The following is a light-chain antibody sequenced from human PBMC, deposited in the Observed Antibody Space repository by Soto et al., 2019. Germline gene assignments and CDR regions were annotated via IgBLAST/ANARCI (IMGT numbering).Light chain of an antibody. CDR2: DSS. CDR3: QQYDSSPRT. J-gene: IGKJ1*01. V-gene: IGKV3-20*01. Sequence: EIVLTQSPGTLSLSPGETASLSCWASQSIVSNFLAWYQQRRGQPPRLLIYDSSRRASGIPARFTGSGSGTAFTLTISRVEPEDSAVYYCQQYDSSPRTFGQGTRVEIK. CDR1: QSIVSNF.